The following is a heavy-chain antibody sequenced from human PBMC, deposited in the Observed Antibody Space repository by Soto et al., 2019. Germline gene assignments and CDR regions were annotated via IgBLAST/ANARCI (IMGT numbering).Heavy chain of an antibody. V-gene: IGHV1-18*01. Sequence: QVKLVQSGAEVKKPGASVKVSCKASGYTFTSYGISWVRQAPGQGLEWMGWISAYNGNTNYAQKLQGRVTMTTDTSTSTAYMELRSLRSDDTAVYYCARILFKGSRWYYFDYWGQGTLVTVSS. CDR1: GYTFTSYG. J-gene: IGHJ4*02. D-gene: IGHD3-10*01. CDR2: ISAYNGNT. CDR3: ARILFKGSRWYYFDY.